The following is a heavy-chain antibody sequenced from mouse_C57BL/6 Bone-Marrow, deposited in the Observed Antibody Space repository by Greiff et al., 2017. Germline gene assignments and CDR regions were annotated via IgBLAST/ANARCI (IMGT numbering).Heavy chain of an antibody. D-gene: IGHD1-1*01. CDR2: ILPGSGST. J-gene: IGHJ2*01. Sequence: VQLQESGAELMKPGASVKLSCKATGYTFTGYWIEWVKQRPGHGLEWIGEILPGSGSTNYNEKFKGKATFTADTSSNTAYTQLSSLTTEDSAIYYCARTPLIYYYGSSPLDYWGQGTTLTVSS. V-gene: IGHV1-9*01. CDR3: ARTPLIYYYGSSPLDY. CDR1: GYTFTGYW.